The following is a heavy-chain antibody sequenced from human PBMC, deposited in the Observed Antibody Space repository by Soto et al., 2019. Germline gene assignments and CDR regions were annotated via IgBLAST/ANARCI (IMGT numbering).Heavy chain of an antibody. CDR2: MNPNSGNT. V-gene: IGHV1-8*01. CDR1: GYTFTSYD. J-gene: IGHJ4*02. D-gene: IGHD3-10*01. CDR3: ARGRLWFGELLSLDY. Sequence: VKVSCKASGYTFTSYDINWVRQATGQGLDLMGCMNPNSGNTGYAQKFQGRVTMTRNTSISTAYMELSSLRSEDTAVYYCARGRLWFGELLSLDYWGQGTLVTVSP.